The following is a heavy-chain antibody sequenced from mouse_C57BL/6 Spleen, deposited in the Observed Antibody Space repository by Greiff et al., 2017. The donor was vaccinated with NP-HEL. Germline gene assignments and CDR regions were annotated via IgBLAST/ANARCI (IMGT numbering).Heavy chain of an antibody. V-gene: IGHV5-16*01. J-gene: IGHJ1*03. CDR2: INYDGSST. CDR1: GFTFSDYY. CDR3: AREGNYYGSSWSDWYFDV. Sequence: EVKVVESEGGLVQPGSSMKLSCTASGFTFSDYYMAWVRQVPEKGLEWVANINYDGSSTYYLDSLKSRFIISRDNAKNILYLQMSSLKSEDTATYYCAREGNYYGSSWSDWYFDVWGTGTTVTVSS. D-gene: IGHD1-1*01.